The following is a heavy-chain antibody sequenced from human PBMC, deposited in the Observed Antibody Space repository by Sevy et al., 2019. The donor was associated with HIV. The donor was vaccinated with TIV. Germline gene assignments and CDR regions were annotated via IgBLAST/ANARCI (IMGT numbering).Heavy chain of an antibody. Sequence: SETLSLTCTVSGGSISSYYWSWIRQPPGKGLEWIGYIYYSGSTNYNPSLKSRVTISVDTSKNQFSLKLSSVTAADTAVYYCARENGDYYGSGSYIWGWFDPWGQGTLVTVSS. CDR3: ARENGDYYGSGSYIWGWFDP. CDR1: GGSISSYY. J-gene: IGHJ5*02. CDR2: IYYSGST. V-gene: IGHV4-59*01. D-gene: IGHD3-10*01.